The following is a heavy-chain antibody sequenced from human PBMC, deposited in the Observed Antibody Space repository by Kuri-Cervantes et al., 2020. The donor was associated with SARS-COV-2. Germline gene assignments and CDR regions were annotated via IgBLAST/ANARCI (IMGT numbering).Heavy chain of an antibody. CDR1: GFTVSSNY. V-gene: IGHV3-53*01. Sequence: GESLKISCAASGFTVSSNYMSWVRQAPGKGLEWVSVIYSGGSTYYADSVKGRFIISRDNSKNTLYLQMNSLRAEDTAVYYCARSLSAYSYYYYYMDVWGKGTTVAVSS. CDR3: ARSLSAYSYYYYYMDV. D-gene: IGHD2-15*01. J-gene: IGHJ6*03. CDR2: IYSGGST.